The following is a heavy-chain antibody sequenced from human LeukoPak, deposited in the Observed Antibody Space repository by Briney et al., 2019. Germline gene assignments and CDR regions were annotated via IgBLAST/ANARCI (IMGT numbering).Heavy chain of an antibody. CDR1: GCTFSSAP. CDR3: AQWHTVDY. V-gene: IGHV3-23*01. CDR2: IGGSGGNT. D-gene: IGHD2-8*01. J-gene: IGHJ4*02. Sequence: GGSLRLSCAASGCTFSSAPMSWVRQAPGKGLEWVSVIGGSGGNTNYADSVRGRFTISRDNSKNTLYLQMNSLRAEDTAVYYCAQWHTVDYWGQGTLVTVSS.